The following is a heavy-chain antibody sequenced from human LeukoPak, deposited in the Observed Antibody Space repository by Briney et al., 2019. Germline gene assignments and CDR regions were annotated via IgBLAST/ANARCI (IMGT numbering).Heavy chain of an antibody. CDR2: IRYDGSNK. J-gene: IGHJ4*02. CDR1: GFTFSSYG. D-gene: IGHD6-13*01. CDR3: AKDTVGYSSSWYWSYFDY. V-gene: IGHV3-30*02. Sequence: GGSLRLSCVVSGFTFSSYGMHWVRQAPGKGLEWVAFIRYDGSNKYYADSVKGRFTISRDNSKNTLYLQMNSLRAEDTAVYYCAKDTVGYSSSWYWSYFDYWGQGTLVTVSS.